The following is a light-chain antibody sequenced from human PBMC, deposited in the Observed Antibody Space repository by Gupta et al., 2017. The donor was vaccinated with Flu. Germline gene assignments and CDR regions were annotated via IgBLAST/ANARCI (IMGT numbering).Light chain of an antibody. V-gene: IGKV3-20*01. CDR2: GAS. Sequence: EIVLTQSPGTLSLSPGERATLSCRASQSVSSSYLAWYQQKPGQTPRLLIYGASSRATGIPDRFSGSGSGTDFTLTISRLEPEDFAVYYCQQVGSSPRTFGQGTKVEI. CDR3: QQVGSSPRT. CDR1: QSVSSSY. J-gene: IGKJ1*01.